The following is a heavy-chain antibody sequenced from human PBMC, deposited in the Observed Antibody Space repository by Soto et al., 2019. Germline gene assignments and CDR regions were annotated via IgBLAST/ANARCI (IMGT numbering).Heavy chain of an antibody. D-gene: IGHD6-13*01. CDR3: AKPWGYSSSWVFDI. Sequence: GGSLRLSCAASGFSFSTYGMHWVRQAPGKGLEWVAFISNDGSNKYYADSVKGRFTTSRDNSKNTLYLQMNSLRAEDTAVYYCAKPWGYSSSWVFDIWGQGTMFTVS. V-gene: IGHV3-30*18. CDR2: ISNDGSNK. CDR1: GFSFSTYG. J-gene: IGHJ3*02.